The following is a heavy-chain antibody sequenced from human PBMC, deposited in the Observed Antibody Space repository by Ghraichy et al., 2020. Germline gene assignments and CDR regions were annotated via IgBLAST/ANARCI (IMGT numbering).Heavy chain of an antibody. Sequence: GGSLRLSCVGSGFTFSNYEINWVRQAPGKGLEWVSYISSTGRTTWHADSVKGRFTISRDNAKNSVFLQMNSLRAEDAAVYYCARDGDDSSGSFHPWGQGTVVTVSS. V-gene: IGHV3-48*03. CDR1: GFTFSNYE. CDR3: ARDGDDSSGSFHP. J-gene: IGHJ5*02. D-gene: IGHD3-22*01. CDR2: ISSTGRTT.